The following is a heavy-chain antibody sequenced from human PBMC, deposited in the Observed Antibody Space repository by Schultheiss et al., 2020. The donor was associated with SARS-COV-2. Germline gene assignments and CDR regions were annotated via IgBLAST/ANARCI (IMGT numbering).Heavy chain of an antibody. CDR2: IYNSGST. CDR1: GGSISSGGYY. D-gene: IGHD3-10*01. CDR3: ARDRPGSGSYGYGMDV. V-gene: IGHV4-31*03. J-gene: IGHJ6*02. Sequence: SETLSLTCTVSGGSISSGGYYWSWIRQHPGKGLEWIGYIYNSGSTYYNPSLKSRVTISLDTSKNQLSLKLSFVTAADTAVYYCARDRPGSGSYGYGMDVWGQGTTVTVSS.